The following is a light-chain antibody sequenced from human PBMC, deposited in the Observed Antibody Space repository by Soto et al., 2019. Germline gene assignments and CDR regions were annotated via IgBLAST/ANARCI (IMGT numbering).Light chain of an antibody. Sequence: ALTPPASLSGSPGQSITISCTGTSSDVGGYNYVSWYQQHPGKAPKLMIYDVSNRPSGVSNRFSGSKSGNTASLSISGLQAEDEADYYCSSYTSSSTRVFGTGTKVTVL. J-gene: IGLJ1*01. CDR1: SSDVGGYNY. CDR2: DVS. CDR3: SSYTSSSTRV. V-gene: IGLV2-14*01.